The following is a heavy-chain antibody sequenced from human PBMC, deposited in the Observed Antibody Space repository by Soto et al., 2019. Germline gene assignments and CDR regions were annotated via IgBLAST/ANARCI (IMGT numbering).Heavy chain of an antibody. J-gene: IGHJ4*02. CDR1: GYTFTSYG. D-gene: IGHD6-13*01. V-gene: IGHV1-18*01. CDR3: ARDLAAGTCDY. CDR2: ISAYNGNT. Sequence: QVQLVQSGAEVKKPGASVKVSCKASGYTFTSYGIGWVRQAHGQGLEWMGWISAYNGNTNYAQKLQGRVTMTTDTSTSPVYMVLRSLRSDDTAVYYCARDLAAGTCDYWGQGTLVTVSS.